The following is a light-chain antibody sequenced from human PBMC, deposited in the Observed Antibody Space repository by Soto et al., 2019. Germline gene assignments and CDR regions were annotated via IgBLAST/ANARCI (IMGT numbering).Light chain of an antibody. Sequence: EMVLTRSPGTGSLSPLGVASWAFRASQSVSSSYLAWYQQKPGQAPRLLIYGASSRATGIPDRFRGSGSGTDFTLTICRLEPQDFAVYYCQQYGSSPITFGQGTRLEIK. J-gene: IGKJ5*01. V-gene: IGKV3-20*01. CDR3: QQYGSSPIT. CDR1: QSVSSSY. CDR2: GAS.